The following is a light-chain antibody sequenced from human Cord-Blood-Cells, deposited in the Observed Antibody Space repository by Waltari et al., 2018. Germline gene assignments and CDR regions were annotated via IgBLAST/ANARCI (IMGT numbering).Light chain of an antibody. V-gene: IGKV3-11*01. CDR3: QQRSNWLWT. J-gene: IGKJ1*01. CDR2: DAS. Sequence: IVLTQSPATLSLSPGERATLSCRASQSVSSYLAWYHQKPGQAPRLRIYDASNRATGIPARFSGSGSGTDFTLAISSLEPEEFAVYYCQQRSNWLWTVGQGTKVEIK. CDR1: QSVSSY.